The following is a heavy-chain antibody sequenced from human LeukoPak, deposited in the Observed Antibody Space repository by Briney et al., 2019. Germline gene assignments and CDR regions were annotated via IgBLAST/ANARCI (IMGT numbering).Heavy chain of an antibody. Sequence: APVKVSCKASGYTFTSYDINWVRQATGQGLEWMGWMNPNSGNTGYAQKFQGRVTMTRNTSISTAYMELSSLRSEDTAVYYCAREPGIAVAGMGAFDIWGQGTMVTVSS. V-gene: IGHV1-8*01. CDR1: GYTFTSYD. CDR2: MNPNSGNT. CDR3: AREPGIAVAGMGAFDI. D-gene: IGHD6-19*01. J-gene: IGHJ3*02.